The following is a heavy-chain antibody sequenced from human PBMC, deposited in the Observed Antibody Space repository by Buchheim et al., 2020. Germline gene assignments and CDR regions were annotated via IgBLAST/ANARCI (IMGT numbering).Heavy chain of an antibody. CDR2: IWYDGSHK. V-gene: IGHV3-33*01. Sequence: QVQLVESGGGVVQTGRSLRLFCAAYGFTFSSYGMHWVRQAPGKGLEWVAVIWYDGSHKYYEDSVQGRFTISRDNSKNKQQTQMNRLRAEDTTEYYCARGSERAAGTSSAVSYYMDVWGKGTT. D-gene: IGHD6-13*01. J-gene: IGHJ6*03. CDR3: ARGSERAAGTSSAVSYYMDV. CDR1: GFTFSSYG.